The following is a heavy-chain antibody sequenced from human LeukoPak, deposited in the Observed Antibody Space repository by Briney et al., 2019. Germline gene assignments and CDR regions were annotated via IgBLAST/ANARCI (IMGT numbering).Heavy chain of an antibody. CDR3: ASSGQRSGSYGY. Sequence: SETLSLTCTVSGGSISSYYWSWIRQPPGKGLEWIGYIYYSGSTNYNPSLKSRVTISVDTSKNQFSLKLSSVTAADTAVYDCASSGQRSGSYGYWGQGTLVTVSS. CDR1: GGSISSYY. D-gene: IGHD3-10*01. V-gene: IGHV4-59*01. CDR2: IYYSGST. J-gene: IGHJ4*02.